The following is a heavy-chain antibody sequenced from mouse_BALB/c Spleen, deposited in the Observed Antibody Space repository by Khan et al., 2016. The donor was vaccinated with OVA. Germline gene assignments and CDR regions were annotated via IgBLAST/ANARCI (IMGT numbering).Heavy chain of an antibody. D-gene: IGHD1-1*01. CDR1: GYSITSDYA. Sequence: EVELVESGPGLVKPSQSLSLTCTVTGYSITSDYAWDWIRQFPGNKLEWMGYISYGGSTSYNPSLKSRISITRDTSKNQFFLQLNSVTTEDTATYYCARKNYYGYAMDYWGQRTSVTVSS. V-gene: IGHV3-2*02. CDR3: ARKNYYGYAMDY. J-gene: IGHJ4*01. CDR2: ISYGGST.